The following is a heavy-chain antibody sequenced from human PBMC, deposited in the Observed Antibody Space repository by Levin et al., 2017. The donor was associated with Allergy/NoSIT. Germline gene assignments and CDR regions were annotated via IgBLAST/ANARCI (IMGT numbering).Heavy chain of an antibody. J-gene: IGHJ4*02. CDR2: ISYDGSNK. V-gene: IGHV3-30*18. CDR1: GFTFSSYG. Sequence: LSLTCAASGFTFSSYGMHWVRQAPGKGLEWVAVISYDGSNKYYADSVKGRFTISRDNSKNTLYLQMNSLRAEDTAVYYCAKDPYYYDSSGYYDYWGQGTLVTVSS. D-gene: IGHD3-22*01. CDR3: AKDPYYYDSSGYYDY.